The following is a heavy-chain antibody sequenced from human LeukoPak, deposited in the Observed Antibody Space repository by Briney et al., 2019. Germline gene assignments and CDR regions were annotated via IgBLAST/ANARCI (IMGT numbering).Heavy chain of an antibody. J-gene: IGHJ4*02. CDR3: ANIHSNYRSSIQGL. V-gene: IGHV3-23*01. CDR1: GFTFSSFA. Sequence: GGSLRLSCAASGFTFSSFAMSWVRQTPGKGLEWVSGTSGSGGSTSYTDSVKGRFTISRDNSKNTLYVQMNSLRAEDTAVYYCANIHSNYRSSIQGLWGQGTLVTVSS. CDR2: TSGSGGST. D-gene: IGHD4-11*01.